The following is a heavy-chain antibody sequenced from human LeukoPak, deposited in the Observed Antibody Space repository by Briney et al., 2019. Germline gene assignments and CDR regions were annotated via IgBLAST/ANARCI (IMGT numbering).Heavy chain of an antibody. CDR3: ARLRDYKEAFDI. CDR2: IYASGST. CDR1: GASISSYY. J-gene: IGHJ3*02. D-gene: IGHD3-10*01. V-gene: IGHV4-4*07. Sequence: SETLSLTCTVSGASISSYYWSWIRQPAGKGLEWIGRIYASGSTDHNPSLKSRVTMSVDTSKNQFSLKLNSVTAADTAVYYCARLRDYKEAFDIWGQGTMVTVSS.